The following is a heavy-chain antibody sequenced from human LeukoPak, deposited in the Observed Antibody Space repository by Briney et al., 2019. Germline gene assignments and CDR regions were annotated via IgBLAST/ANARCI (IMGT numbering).Heavy chain of an antibody. J-gene: IGHJ4*02. V-gene: IGHV3-33*05. CDR3: AKMYYDSSGHFDY. D-gene: IGHD3-22*01. Sequence: PGRSLRLSCAASGFTFSSYGMHWVRQAPGKGLEWVAVISYDGSNKYYGDSVKGRFTISRDNSKNTLYLQMNSLRAEDTAVYYCAKMYYDSSGHFDYWGQGTLVTVSS. CDR1: GFTFSSYG. CDR2: ISYDGSNK.